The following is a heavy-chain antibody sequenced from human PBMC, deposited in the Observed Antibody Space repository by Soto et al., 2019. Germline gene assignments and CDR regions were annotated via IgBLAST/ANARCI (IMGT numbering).Heavy chain of an antibody. CDR1: GFSFNTYA. Sequence: EVQLLESGGGLVQPGGSLRLSCETSGFSFNTYAMTWVRQAPGMGLEWVAVINYSGRTTFHAQSVKGRFTIARDNSRNTVCLQVDSLRAEDTAGYYCVKQRGSGKTYYYNMDVWGLGTSVIVSS. CDR2: INYSGRTT. J-gene: IGHJ6*02. CDR3: VKQRGSGKTYYYNMDV. D-gene: IGHD3-10*01. V-gene: IGHV3-23*01.